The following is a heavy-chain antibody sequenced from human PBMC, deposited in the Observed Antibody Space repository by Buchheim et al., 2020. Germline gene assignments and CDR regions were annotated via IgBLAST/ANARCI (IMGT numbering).Heavy chain of an antibody. J-gene: IGHJ4*02. Sequence: EVQLVESGGGLVQPGGSLRLSCAASGFTFSSYWMSWVRQAPGKGLEWVANIKQDGSEKYYVDSVKGRFTISRDNAKHSLYLQMNSLRAEDTAVYYCARDPSGSYYQVGSDYWGQGTL. CDR2: IKQDGSEK. D-gene: IGHD1-26*01. V-gene: IGHV3-7*01. CDR1: GFTFSSYW. CDR3: ARDPSGSYYQVGSDY.